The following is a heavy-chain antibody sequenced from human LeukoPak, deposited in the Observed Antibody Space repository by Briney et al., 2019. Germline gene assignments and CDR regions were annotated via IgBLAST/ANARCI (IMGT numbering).Heavy chain of an antibody. V-gene: IGHV4-4*02. CDR2: IYHSGST. CDR3: ARHRGQVDGSGSYYLDY. D-gene: IGHD3-10*01. Sequence: SETLSLTCAVSGGSISSSNWWSWVRQPPGKGLEWIGEIYHSGSTNYNPSLKSRVTISVDKSKNQFSLKLSSVTAADTAVYYCARHRGQVDGSGSYYLDYWGQGTLVTVSS. J-gene: IGHJ4*02. CDR1: GGSISSSNW.